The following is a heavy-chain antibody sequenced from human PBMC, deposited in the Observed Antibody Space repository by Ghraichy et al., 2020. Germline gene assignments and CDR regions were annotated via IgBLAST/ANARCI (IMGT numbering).Heavy chain of an antibody. CDR1: GGSISSYY. CDR3: ARQRGSPRDLFGYYYYMDV. J-gene: IGHJ6*03. CDR2: IYYSGST. D-gene: IGHD3-16*01. V-gene: IGHV4-59*08. Sequence: SQTLSLTCTVSGGSISSYYWSWIRQPPGKGLEWIGYIYYSGSTNYNPSLKSRVTISVDTSKNQFSLKLSSVTAADTAVYYCARQRGSPRDLFGYYYYMDVWGKGTTVTVSS.